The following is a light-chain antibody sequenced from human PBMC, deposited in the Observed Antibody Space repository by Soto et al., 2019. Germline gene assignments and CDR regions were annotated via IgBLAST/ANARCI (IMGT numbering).Light chain of an antibody. V-gene: IGKV3-15*01. J-gene: IGKJ4*01. CDR3: QQCRNWPLS. Sequence: EIVMTQSPATLSVSPGEGATCSCKASQNVYNNLAWYQQRPGQPPRLLIYDASTRATGISARFSGSGYGTEFTLTISSLQSEDFAVYFCQQCRNWPLSFGGGTKVEIK. CDR2: DAS. CDR1: QNVYNN.